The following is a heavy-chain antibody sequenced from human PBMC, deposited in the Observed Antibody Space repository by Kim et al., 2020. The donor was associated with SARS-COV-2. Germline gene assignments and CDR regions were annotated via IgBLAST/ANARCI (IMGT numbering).Heavy chain of an antibody. CDR1: GGSFSDYT. Sequence: SETLSLTCAVYGGSFSDYTWTWIRQPPGKGLEWIGEINHSGNTNLSPSLKSRITISVDTSKSQFSLRLKSMTATDAAVYYCARGRAGVVPSPVLGLGPYYHYYAMDVWGRGTPVAVSS. D-gene: IGHD2-8*02. J-gene: IGHJ6*02. CDR3: ARGRAGVVPSPVLGLGPYYHYYAMDV. CDR2: INHSGNT. V-gene: IGHV4-34*01.